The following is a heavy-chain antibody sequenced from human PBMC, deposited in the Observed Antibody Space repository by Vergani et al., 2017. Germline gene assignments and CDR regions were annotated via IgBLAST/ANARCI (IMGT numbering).Heavy chain of an antibody. J-gene: IGHJ3*01. V-gene: IGHV3-21*01. CDR1: GFTFSHYS. CDR2: ISGNNDDV. Sequence: EVQRVESGGGLVKPGGSLRRSCVASGFTFSHYSMNWVRQAPGKGREWVSSISGNNDDVYYADSVKGRFPISSDNAKNSLYLDMRSLRAEDTAVYYCVRDVRVSRTWGQGTLVAVSS. CDR3: VRDVRVSRT.